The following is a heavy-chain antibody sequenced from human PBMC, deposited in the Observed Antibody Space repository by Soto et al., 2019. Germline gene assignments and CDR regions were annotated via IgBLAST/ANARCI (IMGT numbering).Heavy chain of an antibody. CDR2: INHSGST. V-gene: IGHV4-34*01. J-gene: IGHJ4*02. CDR3: ARGAVYYDILTGYYIFYYFDY. CDR1: GGSFSGYY. D-gene: IGHD3-9*01. Sequence: PSETLSLTCAVYGGSFSGYYWSWIRQPPGKGLEWIGEINHSGSTNYNPSLKSRVTISVDTSKNQFSLKLSSVTAADTAVYYCARGAVYYDILTGYYIFYYFDYWGQGTLVTAPQ.